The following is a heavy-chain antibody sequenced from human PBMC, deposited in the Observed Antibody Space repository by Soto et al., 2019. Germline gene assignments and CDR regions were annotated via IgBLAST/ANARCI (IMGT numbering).Heavy chain of an antibody. CDR3: ARGINWNYLVDH. D-gene: IGHD1-7*01. V-gene: IGHV1-2*04. J-gene: IGHJ4*02. Sequence: ASVKVSCKASGYTFTGYYMHWVRQAPGQGLEWMGWINPNSGGTNYAQKFQGWVTMTRDTSISTAYMELSRLRSDDTAVYYCARGINWNYLVDHWGQGTLVTVSS. CDR1: GYTFTGYY. CDR2: INPNSGGT.